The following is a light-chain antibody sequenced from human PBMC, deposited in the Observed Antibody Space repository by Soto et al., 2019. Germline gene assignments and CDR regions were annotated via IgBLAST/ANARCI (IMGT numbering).Light chain of an antibody. CDR2: DVS. CDR1: SSDAGAYNY. Sequence: QSALTQPRSVSGSPGQSVTISCTGTSSDAGAYNYVSWYQQHPGKAPKLMTYDVSKRPSGVPDRFSGSKSGNTASLTISGLQAEDEADYYCCSYADNYSYVFGTGTKVTV. V-gene: IGLV2-11*01. J-gene: IGLJ1*01. CDR3: CSYADNYSYV.